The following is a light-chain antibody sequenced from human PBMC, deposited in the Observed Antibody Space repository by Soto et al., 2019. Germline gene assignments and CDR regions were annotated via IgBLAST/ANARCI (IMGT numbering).Light chain of an antibody. Sequence: EIVLTQSPGTLSLSLGERGTLSCRASQRFGSSNLAWYQQKPGQAPRLLIYSTSSRATGIPDRFSGSGSGTEFTLTISSLQSEDFGVYYCQQYNDWFSITFGQGTRLEIK. V-gene: IGKV3-20*01. CDR2: STS. CDR3: QQYNDWFSIT. J-gene: IGKJ5*01. CDR1: QRFGSSN.